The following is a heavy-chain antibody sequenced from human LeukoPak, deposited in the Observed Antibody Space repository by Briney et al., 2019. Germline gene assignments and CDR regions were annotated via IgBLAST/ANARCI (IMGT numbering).Heavy chain of an antibody. CDR1: GYTFTSYY. CDR2: INSSGGCT. CDR3: ARGPGSSYDSSGYYTMGY. Sequence: ASVKVSCKASGYTFTSYYMHWVRQAPGQGLEWMGIINSSGGCTSYAQKFQGRVTMTRDTSTSTVYMELSSLRSDDTAVYYCARGPGSSYDSSGYYTMGYWGQGTLVTVSS. V-gene: IGHV1-46*03. D-gene: IGHD3-22*01. J-gene: IGHJ4*02.